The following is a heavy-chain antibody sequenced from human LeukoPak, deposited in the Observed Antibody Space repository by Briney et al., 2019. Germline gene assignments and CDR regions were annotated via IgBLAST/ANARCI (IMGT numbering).Heavy chain of an antibody. V-gene: IGHV3-23*01. Sequence: GGSLRLSCSASGFTFKSYTMARVRQAPGKGLEWVAGISGNGVLTYYADSVKGRFTVSRDNSKNILHLQLNSLRAEDSAIYYCANSQGTIFGVVDYWGQGTLVTVSS. CDR2: ISGNGVLT. CDR1: GFTFKSYT. D-gene: IGHD3-3*01. J-gene: IGHJ4*02. CDR3: ANSQGTIFGVVDY.